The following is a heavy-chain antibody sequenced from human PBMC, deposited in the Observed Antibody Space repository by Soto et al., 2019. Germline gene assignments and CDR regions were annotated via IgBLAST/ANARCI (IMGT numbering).Heavy chain of an antibody. V-gene: IGHV1-8*01. Sequence: QVQLVQSGAEVRKPGASVKVSCEASGYTFTGYDIYWVRQATRQGLEWMGWMNPNTGNSGYAQKFQGRVTMTSDTSISTAHMELSSLRSDDTAVYYCARRAETNGWNGFGADKYYFDFWGQGTLVTVSS. CDR1: GYTFTGYD. CDR2: MNPNTGNS. CDR3: ARRAETNGWNGFGADKYYFDF. J-gene: IGHJ4*02. D-gene: IGHD1-1*01.